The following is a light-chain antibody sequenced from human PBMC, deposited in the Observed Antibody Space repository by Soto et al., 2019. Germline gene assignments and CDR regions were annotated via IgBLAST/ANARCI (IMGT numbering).Light chain of an antibody. CDR1: QSISSW. J-gene: IGKJ2*01. CDR3: QQYNTYPYT. CDR2: DDS. V-gene: IGKV1-5*01. Sequence: DIQMTQSPSTLSASVGDRVTITCRASQSISSWLAWYQQKPGKAPNLLIYDDSSLESGVPSRFSGSRSGTEFTITSSRLQTDGFATYYCQQYNTYPYTFGQGTKLEIK.